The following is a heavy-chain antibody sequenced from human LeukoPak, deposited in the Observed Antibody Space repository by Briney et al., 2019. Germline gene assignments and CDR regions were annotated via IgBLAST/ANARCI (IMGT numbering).Heavy chain of an antibody. V-gene: IGHV1-8*01. J-gene: IGHJ6*02. CDR1: GSTFTSYD. D-gene: IGHD4-17*01. CDR2: MNPNSGNT. Sequence: ASVKVSCKASGSTFTSYDINLVRQATGQGLEWMGWMNPNSGNTGYAQKFQGRVTMTRNTSISTAYMELSSLRSEDTAVYYCARGRGYGDNRNYYGMDVWGQGTTVTVSS. CDR3: ARGRGYGDNRNYYGMDV.